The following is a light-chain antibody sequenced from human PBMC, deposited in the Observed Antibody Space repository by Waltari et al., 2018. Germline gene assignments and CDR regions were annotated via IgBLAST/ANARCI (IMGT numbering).Light chain of an antibody. V-gene: IGKV3-11*01. CDR1: QGVGRH. CDR2: DAY. Sequence: EIVLTQSPATLSLSPGERATLSCRASQGVGRHLAWYQQKPGQNPRLLTYDAYSRATGIPARFSGSGSGTDFTLTIISLEPEDFAVYYCQHRSYWPPFTFGPGTKVDIK. CDR3: QHRSYWPPFT. J-gene: IGKJ3*01.